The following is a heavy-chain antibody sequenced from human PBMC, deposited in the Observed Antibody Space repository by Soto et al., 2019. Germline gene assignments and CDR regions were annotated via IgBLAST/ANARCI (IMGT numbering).Heavy chain of an antibody. CDR1: GFTFSSYA. CDR3: AKDLEILWFGESYYFDY. D-gene: IGHD3-10*01. CDR2: ISGSGGST. V-gene: IGHV3-23*01. J-gene: IGHJ4*02. Sequence: GGSLRLSCAASGFTFSSYAMSWVRRAPWKGLEWVSAISGSGGSTYYADSVKGRFTISRDNSKNTLYLQMNSLRAEDTAVYYCAKDLEILWFGESYYFDYWGQGTLVTVSS.